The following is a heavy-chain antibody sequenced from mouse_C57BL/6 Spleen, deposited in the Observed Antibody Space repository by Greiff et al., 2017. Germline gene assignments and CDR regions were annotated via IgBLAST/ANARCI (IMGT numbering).Heavy chain of an antibody. V-gene: IGHV1-64*01. CDR3: ARRAYYSHCDY. D-gene: IGHD2-12*01. Sequence: VKLQQPGAELVKPGASVKLSCKASGYTFTSYWMHWVKQRPGQGLEWIGMIHPNSGSTNYNEKFKSKATLTVDKSSSTAYMQLSSLTSEDSAVYYCARRAYYSHCDYWGQGTTLTVSS. CDR1: GYTFTSYW. CDR2: IHPNSGST. J-gene: IGHJ2*01.